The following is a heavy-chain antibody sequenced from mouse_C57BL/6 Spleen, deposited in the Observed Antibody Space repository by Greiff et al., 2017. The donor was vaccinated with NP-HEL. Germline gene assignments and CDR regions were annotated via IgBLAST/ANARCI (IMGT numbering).Heavy chain of an antibody. D-gene: IGHD1-1*01. CDR3: ARIFYYYGSSGGYFDY. CDR2: ILHGSGST. Sequence: QVQLQQSGAELMKPGASVKLSCKATGYTFTGYWIEWVKQRPGHGLAWIGEILHGSGSTNYNEKFKGKATFTADTSSNTAYMQLSSLPTDDSAIYYCARIFYYYGSSGGYFDYWGQGTTLTVSS. V-gene: IGHV1-9*01. J-gene: IGHJ2*01. CDR1: GYTFTGYW.